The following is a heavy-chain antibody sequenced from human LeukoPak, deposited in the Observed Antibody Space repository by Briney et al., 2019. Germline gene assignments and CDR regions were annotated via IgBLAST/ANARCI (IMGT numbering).Heavy chain of an antibody. J-gene: IGHJ2*01. V-gene: IGHV5-51*01. Sequence: GESLKISCKASGYSFTNYWIGWVRQTPGEGLEWMGIIYPGASDARYSPSFQGQVTISADQSISTAYLQWSSLKASDTAMFYCARRTYYDFWYFDVWGRGTLVTVSS. CDR2: IYPGASDA. CDR3: ARRTYYDFWYFDV. D-gene: IGHD1-26*01. CDR1: GYSFTNYW.